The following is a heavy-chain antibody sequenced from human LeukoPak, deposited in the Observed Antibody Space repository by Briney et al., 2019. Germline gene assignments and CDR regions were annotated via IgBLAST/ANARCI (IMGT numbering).Heavy chain of an antibody. D-gene: IGHD1-26*01. J-gene: IGHJ4*02. V-gene: IGHV3-30*18. CDR3: AKERVGAPDY. CDR1: GFTFSSYG. CDR2: ISYDGSNK. Sequence: PGGCMRLSCAASGFTFSSYGMHWVRPAPGKGLEWVAVISYDGSNKYYADSVKGRFTISRDNSKNTLYLQMNSLRAEDTAVYYCAKERVGAPDYWGQGTLVTVSS.